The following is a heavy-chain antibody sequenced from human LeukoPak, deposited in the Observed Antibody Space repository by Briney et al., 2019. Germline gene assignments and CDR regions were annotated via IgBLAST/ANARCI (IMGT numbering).Heavy chain of an antibody. J-gene: IGHJ6*02. CDR2: IWYDGSNK. V-gene: IGHV3-33*06. Sequence: GRSLRLSCAASRFTFSSYGMHWVRQAPGKGLEWVAVIWYDGSNKYYADSVKGRFTISRDNSKNTLYLQMNSLRAEDTAVYYCAKDQYGMDVWGQGTTVTVSS. CDR3: AKDQYGMDV. CDR1: RFTFSSYG.